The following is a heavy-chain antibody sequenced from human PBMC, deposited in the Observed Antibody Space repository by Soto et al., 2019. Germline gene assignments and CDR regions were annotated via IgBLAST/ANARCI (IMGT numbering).Heavy chain of an antibody. V-gene: IGHV3-23*01. CDR2: IGGIGQYA. J-gene: IGHJ6*02. Sequence: EVQVLETGGGLVQPGGSLRLSCVASGFTFNNFVMNWVRQAPGKGLEWVAIIGGIGQYAYYADSVNGRFTFSRDNSKNTVYLAMNSLRAEDTAIYFCAKGGTSHIYGIDVWGPGTTVTVS. CDR1: GFTFNNFV. CDR3: AKGGTSHIYGIDV. D-gene: IGHD2-2*01.